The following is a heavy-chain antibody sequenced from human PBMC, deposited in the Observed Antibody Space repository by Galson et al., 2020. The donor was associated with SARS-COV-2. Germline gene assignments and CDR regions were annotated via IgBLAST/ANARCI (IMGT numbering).Heavy chain of an antibody. J-gene: IGHJ6*03. V-gene: IGHV4-39*01. CDR1: ACSISSNSFS. CDR2: IYYGGSS. CDR3: ATEFSASGIHYMDV. Sequence: SETLSLTGPVSACSISSNSFSWGGIRQPPGKGLEWIGDIYYGGSSYYNPSLRSRVTIPVDTSQNQFSLKLSSVTAADTAVYYCATEFSASGIHYMDVWGTGTTVTISS. D-gene: IGHD3-10*01.